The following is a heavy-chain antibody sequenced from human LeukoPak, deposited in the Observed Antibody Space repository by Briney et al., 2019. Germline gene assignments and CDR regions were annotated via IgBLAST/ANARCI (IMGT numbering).Heavy chain of an antibody. CDR2: ISGTGGSA. J-gene: IGHJ3*02. Sequence: GGSLGLSCAASGFTFKNYAMNWVRQAPGQGLEWVACISGTGGSADYADYVKGRFTISRDNSRNTLFLQMFSLRAEDTAVYYCAKLHTAWREPWFEQTDAFDIWGQGTLVTVSS. CDR3: AKLHTAWREPWFEQTDAFDI. CDR1: GFTFKNYA. V-gene: IGHV3-23*01. D-gene: IGHD1-14*01.